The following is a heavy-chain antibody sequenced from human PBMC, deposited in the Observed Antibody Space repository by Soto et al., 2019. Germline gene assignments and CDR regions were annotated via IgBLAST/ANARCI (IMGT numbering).Heavy chain of an antibody. CDR2: INPNSGGT. D-gene: IGHD6-13*01. J-gene: IGHJ6*03. V-gene: IGHV1-2*04. CDR1: GYTFTGYY. Sequence: ASVKVSCKASGYTFTGYYMDWVRQAPGQGLEWMGWINPNSGGTNYAQKFQGWVTMTRDTSISTAYMELSRLRSDDTAVYYCATSIAAAGTGYMDVWGKGTTVTVSS. CDR3: ATSIAAAGTGYMDV.